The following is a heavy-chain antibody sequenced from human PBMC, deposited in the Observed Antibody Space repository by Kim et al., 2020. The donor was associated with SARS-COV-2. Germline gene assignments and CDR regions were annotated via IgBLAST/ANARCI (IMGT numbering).Heavy chain of an antibody. CDR3: ARSLDWNYPGYGMDV. Sequence: DSVKGRFTISRDNAKNSLYLQMNSLRAEDTAVYYCARSLDWNYPGYGMDVWGQGTTVTVSS. D-gene: IGHD1-7*01. V-gene: IGHV3-11*01. J-gene: IGHJ6*02.